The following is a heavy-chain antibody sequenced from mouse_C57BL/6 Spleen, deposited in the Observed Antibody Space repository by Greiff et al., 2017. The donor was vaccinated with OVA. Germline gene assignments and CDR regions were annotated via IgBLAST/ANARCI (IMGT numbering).Heavy chain of an antibody. CDR2: IYPGSGST. V-gene: IGHV1-55*01. CDR3: AREWEGKLRLPVFAY. J-gene: IGHJ3*01. D-gene: IGHD3-2*02. CDR1: GYTFTSYW. Sequence: QVQLQQPGAELVKPGASVKMSCKASGYTFTSYWITWVKQRPGQGLEWIGDIYPGSGSTNYNEKFKSKATLTVDTSSSTAYMQLSSLTSEDSAVYYCAREWEGKLRLPVFAYWGQGTLVTVSA.